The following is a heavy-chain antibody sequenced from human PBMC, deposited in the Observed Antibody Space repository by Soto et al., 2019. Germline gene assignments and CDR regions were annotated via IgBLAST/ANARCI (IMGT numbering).Heavy chain of an antibody. V-gene: IGHV3-13*01. J-gene: IGHJ3*02. CDR1: GFTFSSYD. Sequence: PGGSLRLSCAASGFTFSSYDMHRVRQATGKGLEWVSAIGTAGDTYYPGSVKGRFTISRENAKNSLYLQMNSLRAEDTAVYYCARVRRAPVDAFDIWAQGTMVTVSS. CDR3: ARVRRAPVDAFDI. CDR2: IGTAGDT.